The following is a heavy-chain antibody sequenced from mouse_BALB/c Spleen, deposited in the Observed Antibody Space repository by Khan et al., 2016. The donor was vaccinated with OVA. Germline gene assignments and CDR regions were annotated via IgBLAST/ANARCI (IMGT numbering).Heavy chain of an antibody. V-gene: IGHV14-3*02. CDR1: GFTFKDYY. CDR3: ARMARY. J-gene: IGHJ2*01. Sequence: VQLKQSGAELVKSGATVKMSCTASGFTFKDYYMHWLKQRPEQGLEWIGRIDPRNGNTKYDPKFQGKVTMTADTSSNTAYLQLSSLTSEDTAVYSCARMARYWGQGTTLTVSS. CDR2: IDPRNGNT.